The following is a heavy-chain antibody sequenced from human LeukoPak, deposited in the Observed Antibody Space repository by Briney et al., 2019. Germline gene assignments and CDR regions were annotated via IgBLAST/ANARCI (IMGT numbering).Heavy chain of an antibody. Sequence: GGSLRLSCAASGFTFSSYSMNWVRQAPGKGLEWVSSISSSSSYIYYADSVKGRFTISRDNAKNSLYLQMNSLRAEDTAVYYCAGDPRITGTTYYFDYWGQGTLVTVSS. CDR3: AGDPRITGTTYYFDY. V-gene: IGHV3-21*01. CDR1: GFTFSSYS. CDR2: ISSSSSYI. D-gene: IGHD1-20*01. J-gene: IGHJ4*02.